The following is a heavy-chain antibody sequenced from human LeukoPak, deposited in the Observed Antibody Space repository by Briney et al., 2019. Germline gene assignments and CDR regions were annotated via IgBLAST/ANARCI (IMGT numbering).Heavy chain of an antibody. CDR3: ARYLYDFWSGHTPTNWFDP. CDR1: GGSISSYY. CDR2: IYTSGST. D-gene: IGHD3-3*01. J-gene: IGHJ5*02. V-gene: IGHV4-4*07. Sequence: SETLSLTCTVSGGSISSYYWSWIRQPAGKGLEWIGRIYTSGSTNYNPSLKSRVTISVDTSKNQFSLKLSSVTAADTAVYYCARYLYDFWSGHTPTNWFDPWGQGTLVTVSS.